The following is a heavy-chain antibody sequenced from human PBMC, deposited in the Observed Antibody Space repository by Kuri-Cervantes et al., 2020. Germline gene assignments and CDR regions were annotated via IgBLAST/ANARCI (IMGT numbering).Heavy chain of an antibody. CDR1: GFSFSDNY. CDR3: AKEMRYAFFYGMDV. V-gene: IGHV3-30*18. Sequence: GGSLRLSCAASGFSFSDNYMTWIRQAPGKGLEWVAVISNDGSHMYYVDPVKGRFTISRDNSQNTLFLQMNSLRAEDTAVYYCAKEMRYAFFYGMDVWGQGTTVTVSS. CDR2: ISNDGSHM. D-gene: IGHD3-16*01. J-gene: IGHJ6*02.